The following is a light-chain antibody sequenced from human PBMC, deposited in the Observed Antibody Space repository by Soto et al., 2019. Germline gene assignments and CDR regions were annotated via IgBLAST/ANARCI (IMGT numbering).Light chain of an antibody. CDR3: SSYAGSSNV. V-gene: IGLV2-8*01. J-gene: IGLJ1*01. CDR1: SSDVGGYNY. CDR2: EVN. Sequence: LTQPPSASGSPGQSVAISCTGTSSDVGGYNYVSWYHQHPGKAPKLMIYEVNKRPSGVPDRFSGSKSGNTASLTVSGLQADDEADYYCSSYAGSSNVFGTGTKVTVL.